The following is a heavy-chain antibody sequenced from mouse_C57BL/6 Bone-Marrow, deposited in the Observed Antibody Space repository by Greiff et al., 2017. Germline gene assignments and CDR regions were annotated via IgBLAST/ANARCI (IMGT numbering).Heavy chain of an antibody. V-gene: IGHV14-2*01. D-gene: IGHD6-2*01. CDR1: GFNIKDYY. J-gene: IGHJ1*03. Sequence: EVQLQQSGAELVKPGASVKLSCTASGFNIKDYYMHWVKQRTEQGLEWIGRIDPEDGATKYAPKFQGKATLTADTSSNTAYLQLSSLTSEDTAVYDCARSLLSNWYFDVWGTGTTVTVSS. CDR2: IDPEDGAT. CDR3: ARSLLSNWYFDV.